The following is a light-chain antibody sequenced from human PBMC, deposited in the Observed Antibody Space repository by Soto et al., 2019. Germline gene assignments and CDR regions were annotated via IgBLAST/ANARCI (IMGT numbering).Light chain of an antibody. CDR3: SSYAGSNSLL. Sequence: QSVLTQSPSASGSPGQSVTISCTGTSSDIGGYNSVSWYQQHPGKAPKVMIYDVTKRPSGVPDRFSGSKSGNTASLTVSGLQTEDEADYFCSSYAGSNSLLFGGGTKLTVL. CDR1: SSDIGGYNS. J-gene: IGLJ2*01. V-gene: IGLV2-8*01. CDR2: DVT.